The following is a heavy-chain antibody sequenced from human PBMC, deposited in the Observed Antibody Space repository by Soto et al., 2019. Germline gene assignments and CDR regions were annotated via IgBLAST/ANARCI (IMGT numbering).Heavy chain of an antibody. V-gene: IGHV3-30*18. CDR3: AKWIVGAMGGAFDI. CDR2: ISYDGSNK. J-gene: IGHJ3*02. D-gene: IGHD1-26*01. Sequence: PGGSLRLSCAASGFTFSSYGMHWVRQAPGKGLEWVAVISYDGSNKYYADSVKGRFTISRDNSKNTLYLQMNSLRAEDTAVYYCAKWIVGAMGGAFDIWGQGTMVTVPS. CDR1: GFTFSSYG.